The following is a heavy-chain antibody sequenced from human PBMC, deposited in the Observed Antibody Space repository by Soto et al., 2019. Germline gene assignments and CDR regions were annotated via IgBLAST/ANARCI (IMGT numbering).Heavy chain of an antibody. CDR1: GFTVSSYN. CDR3: ARKLSGAVKAWACGMDV. J-gene: IGHJ6*02. Sequence: GGSLSLPFAASGFTVSSYNMIWVRQAPVKGLEWVSVTYSGGTTQYADSVKGRFTVSRDNSKNTLYLQMSSLRDEDTAVYYCARKLSGAVKAWACGMDVWGRGTTVTVSS. CDR2: TYSGGTT. D-gene: IGHD5-18*01. V-gene: IGHV3-53*01.